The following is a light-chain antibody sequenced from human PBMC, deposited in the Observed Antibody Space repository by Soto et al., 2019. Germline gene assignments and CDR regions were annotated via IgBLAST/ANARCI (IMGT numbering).Light chain of an antibody. Sequence: DIQMTQSPSSLSASVGDRVTITCQASQDISNYLNWYQQKPGKAPKLLIYDASNLETGVPSRFSGCGSVTDYTFTISSLEPEDMATYYYQQYDNLPPTFGQGTKLEIK. CDR1: QDISNY. J-gene: IGKJ2*01. CDR3: QQYDNLPPT. V-gene: IGKV1-33*01. CDR2: DAS.